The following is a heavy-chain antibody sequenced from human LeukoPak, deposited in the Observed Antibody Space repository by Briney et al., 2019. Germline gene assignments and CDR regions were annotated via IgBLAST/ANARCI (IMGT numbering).Heavy chain of an antibody. CDR2: INPNSGDT. Sequence: GASVKVSCKASGYTFTGYHMHWVRQAPGQGLEWMGRINPNSGDTNYAQKFQGWVTMTRDTSISTAYMELSRLRSDDTAVYYCARSNCSGGSCYPSYYYYYGMDVWGQGTTVTVSS. J-gene: IGHJ6*02. CDR3: ARSNCSGGSCYPSYYYYYGMDV. CDR1: GYTFTGYH. V-gene: IGHV1-2*04. D-gene: IGHD2-15*01.